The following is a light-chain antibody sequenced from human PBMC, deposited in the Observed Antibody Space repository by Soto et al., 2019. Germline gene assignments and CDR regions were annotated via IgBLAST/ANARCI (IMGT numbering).Light chain of an antibody. CDR3: SSYARSNNLGV. Sequence: QSALTQPPSASGSPGQSVTISCTGTRSDVGGYNYVSWYQQHPGKAPKLMIYEVSKRPSGVPDRFSGSKSGNTASLTVSGLQAEDEADYYCSSYARSNNLGVFGGGTKGTVL. CDR1: RSDVGGYNY. J-gene: IGLJ2*01. CDR2: EVS. V-gene: IGLV2-8*01.